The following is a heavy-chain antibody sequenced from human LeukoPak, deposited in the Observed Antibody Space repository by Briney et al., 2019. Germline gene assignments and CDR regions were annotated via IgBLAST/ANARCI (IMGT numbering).Heavy chain of an antibody. D-gene: IGHD3-22*01. J-gene: IGHJ4*02. CDR1: GFTFSSYG. V-gene: IGHV3-33*01. CDR2: IWYDGSNK. Sequence: GGSLRLSCAASGFTFSSYGMHWVRQAPGKGLEWVAVIWYDGSNKYYADSVKGRFTISRDNSKNTLYLQMNSLRAEDTAVYYCARDSGYYDSSGYYSYYFDYWGQGTLVTVSS. CDR3: ARDSGYYDSSGYYSYYFDY.